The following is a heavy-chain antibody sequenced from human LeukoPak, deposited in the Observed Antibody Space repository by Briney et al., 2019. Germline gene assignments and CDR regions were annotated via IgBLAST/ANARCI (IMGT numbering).Heavy chain of an antibody. D-gene: IGHD3-22*01. Sequence: GGSLRLSCAASGFTFSSYAMTCVRQVPGKGLEWISAISGSAYSTSYADSVKGRFTSSRDNSKNTLYLQMNSLRAEDTAIYYCARNTSGFKLGHPFVIWGPGTMVTVSS. V-gene: IGHV3-23*01. J-gene: IGHJ3*02. CDR1: GFTFSSYA. CDR2: ISGSAYST. CDR3: ARNTSGFKLGHPFVI.